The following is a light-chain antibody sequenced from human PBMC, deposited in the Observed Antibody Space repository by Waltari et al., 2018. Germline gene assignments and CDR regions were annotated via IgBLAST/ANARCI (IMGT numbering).Light chain of an antibody. CDR3: NSYTSSTNVV. V-gene: IGLV2-14*03. CDR1: SGDVGAHNY. J-gene: IGLJ2*01. CDR2: DVS. Sequence: QSVLTQSASVSGSPGQSITIPCTGTSGDVGAHNYVSWYQQHPGKAPQLIIYDVSKRPSGVSNRISASKSGNTASLTISGLQAEDEAHYYCNSYTSSTNVVFGGGTKLTVL.